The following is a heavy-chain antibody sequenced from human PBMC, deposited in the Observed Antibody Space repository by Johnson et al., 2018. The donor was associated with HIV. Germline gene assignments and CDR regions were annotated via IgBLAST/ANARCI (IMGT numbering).Heavy chain of an antibody. CDR1: GFPFSSYA. D-gene: IGHD3-10*01. Sequence: VQLVESGGGLVQPGGSLRLSCAASGFPFSSYAMTWVRQAPGKGLEWVSTIGGSGAGTFYADSVRGRFTVSRDNSKDTLYLQMKNLTAEDTAIYFCAKDSGNYGDNVFDIWGQGTTVTVSS. J-gene: IGHJ3*02. V-gene: IGHV3-23*04. CDR3: AKDSGNYGDNVFDI. CDR2: IGGSGAGT.